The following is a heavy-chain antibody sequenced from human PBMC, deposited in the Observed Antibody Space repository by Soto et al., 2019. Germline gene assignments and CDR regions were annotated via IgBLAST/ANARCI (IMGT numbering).Heavy chain of an antibody. V-gene: IGHV4-31*03. CDR3: ARAGEYCSRTSCYFPRFTFDP. CDR1: GGSISSGGYY. J-gene: IGHJ5*02. D-gene: IGHD2-2*01. CDR2: IYYSGST. Sequence: PSETLSLTCTVSGGSISSGGYYWSWIRQHPGKGLEWIGYIYYSGSTYYNPSLKSRVTISVDTSKNQFSLKLSSVTAADTAVYYCARAGEYCSRTSCYFPRFTFDPWGQGTLVTVSS.